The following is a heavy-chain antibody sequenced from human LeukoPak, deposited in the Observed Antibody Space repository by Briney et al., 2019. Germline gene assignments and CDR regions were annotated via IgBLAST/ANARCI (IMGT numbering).Heavy chain of an antibody. CDR3: TTDLGLTMIRGVIVY. CDR2: IKSKGDGETI. CDR1: GFTLTNAW. J-gene: IGHJ4*02. D-gene: IGHD3-10*01. Sequence: PGGSLRLSCAASGFTLTNAWMSWVRQAPGKGLEWVGRIKSKGDGETIDNAAPVKGRFTMSRDDSKATLYLQMNSLKAEDTAVYYCTTDLGLTMIRGVIVYWGQGALVTVSS. V-gene: IGHV3-15*01.